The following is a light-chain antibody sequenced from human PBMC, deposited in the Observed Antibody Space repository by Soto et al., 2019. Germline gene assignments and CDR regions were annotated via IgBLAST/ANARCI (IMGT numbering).Light chain of an antibody. CDR3: LQDGVPLGT. J-gene: IGKJ1*01. CDR1: QSVTANY. Sequence: EIALTQSPRTLSLSPGERATLSCSASQSVTANYLAWYQQRHGQATRLLIYATSIGATGVPDRFSGSGSGTDVALTISRLQPEDFPVYCGLQDGVPLGTFGEGTTVEVK. CDR2: ATS. V-gene: IGKV3-20*01.